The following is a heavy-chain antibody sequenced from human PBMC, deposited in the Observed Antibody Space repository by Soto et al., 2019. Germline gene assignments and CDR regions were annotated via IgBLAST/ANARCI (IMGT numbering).Heavy chain of an antibody. D-gene: IGHD5-12*01. Sequence: EVQLVESGGGLVKPGGSLRLSCAASGFTFSSYSMNWVRQAPGKGLEWVSSISSSSSYIYYADSVKGRFTISRDNAKNSLYLQMNSLRAEDTAVYYCARGYRDGYNFRDRRVDYWGQGTLVTVSS. V-gene: IGHV3-21*01. CDR2: ISSSSSYI. J-gene: IGHJ4*02. CDR3: ARGYRDGYNFRDRRVDY. CDR1: GFTFSSYS.